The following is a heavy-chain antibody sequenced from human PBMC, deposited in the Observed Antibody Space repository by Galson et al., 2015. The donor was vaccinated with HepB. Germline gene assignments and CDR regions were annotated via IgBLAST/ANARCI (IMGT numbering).Heavy chain of an antibody. J-gene: IGHJ4*02. CDR3: ARRAGASGGFSFDY. V-gene: IGHV1-69*06. Sequence: SVKVSCKASGGSFNTYPLNWVRQAPGQGPEWLGRIIPIFGSTNYAQKFGGRLTISADTSTATAYMELTNLNSEDTAMYYCARRAGASGGFSFDYWGQGSLVTVSS. CDR2: IIPIFGST. D-gene: IGHD3-10*01. CDR1: GGSFNTYP.